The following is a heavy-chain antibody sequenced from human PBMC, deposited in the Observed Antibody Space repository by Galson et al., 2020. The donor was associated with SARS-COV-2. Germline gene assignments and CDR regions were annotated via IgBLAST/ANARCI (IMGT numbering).Heavy chain of an antibody. J-gene: IGHJ3*02. Sequence: SGPTLVKPTQTLTLTCTFPGFSLSTSGMCVSWIRQPPGKALEWLALIDWDDDKYYSTSLKTRPTISKDTSKNQVVLTMTNMDPVDTATYYCARIHYYDSSGYHDAFDIWGQGTMVTVSS. CDR1: GFSLSTSGMC. D-gene: IGHD3-22*01. CDR3: ARIHYYDSSGYHDAFDI. V-gene: IGHV2-70*01. CDR2: IDWDDDK.